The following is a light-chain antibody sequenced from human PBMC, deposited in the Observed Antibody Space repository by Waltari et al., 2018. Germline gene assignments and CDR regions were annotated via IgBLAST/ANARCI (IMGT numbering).Light chain of an antibody. J-gene: IGLJ1*01. Sequence: WHQQHPGEAPKLVIYGVSNRPSGVSNRFCGSKFGNTASVTISGLQAEDEADYYGSSYTSSDTYVFGTGTKVTVL. CDR3: SSYTSSDTYV. CDR2: GVS. V-gene: IGLV2-14*04.